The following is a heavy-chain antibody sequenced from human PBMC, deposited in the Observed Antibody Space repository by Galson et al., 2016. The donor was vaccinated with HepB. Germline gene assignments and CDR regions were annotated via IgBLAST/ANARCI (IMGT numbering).Heavy chain of an antibody. D-gene: IGHD6-19*01. CDR2: INPNRGAT. CDR3: AREPYSGSFDY. CDR1: GYTFTDYY. V-gene: IGHV1-2*04. Sequence: SVKVSCKASGYTFTDYYLHWVRQAPGQGLEWMGWINPNRGATNYAQKFRGWVTMTRDTSISTAYMELRRLKSDDTALYYCAREPYSGSFDYWGQGTLVTVSS. J-gene: IGHJ4*02.